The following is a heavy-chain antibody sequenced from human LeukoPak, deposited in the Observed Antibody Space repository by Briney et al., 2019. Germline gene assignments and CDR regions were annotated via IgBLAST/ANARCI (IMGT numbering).Heavy chain of an antibody. CDR1: GFTFSSYS. J-gene: IGHJ4*02. CDR2: ISSSSSTI. D-gene: IGHD6-25*01. Sequence: PGGSLRLSCAASGFTFSSYSMNWVRQAPGKGLEWVSYISSSSSTIYYADSVKGRFTISRDNAKKSLYLQMNSLRDEDTAVYYCARAYSSGGYYFDYWGQGTLVTVSS. CDR3: ARAYSSGGYYFDY. V-gene: IGHV3-48*02.